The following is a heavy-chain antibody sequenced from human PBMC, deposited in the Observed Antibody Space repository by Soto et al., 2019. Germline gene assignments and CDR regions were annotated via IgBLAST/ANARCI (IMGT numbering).Heavy chain of an antibody. D-gene: IGHD2-21*02. J-gene: IGHJ4*02. CDR2: ISESGSYI. V-gene: IGHV3-21*02. CDR3: VRDGVTRPMDF. CDR1: GFTFSSYP. Sequence: EVQLVESGGGLVKPGGSLRLSCAASGFTFSSYPMHWVRQAPGKGLEWVSSISESGSYIYYATSVRGRFTISRDNAKNSLSLHINSLGAEDTAVYFCVRDGVTRPMDFWGQGTLVTVSS.